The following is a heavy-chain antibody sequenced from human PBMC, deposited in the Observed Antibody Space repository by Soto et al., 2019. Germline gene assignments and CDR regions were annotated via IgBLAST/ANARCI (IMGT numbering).Heavy chain of an antibody. V-gene: IGHV3-30-3*01. J-gene: IGHJ6*02. CDR1: GFSFRSYA. CDR3: ARDRQDHYYGPDV. Sequence: QVQLVESGGDVVQPGRSLRLSCAASGFSFRSYAMHWVRQAPGKGLEWVAVISYDGSNIDYADSVKGRFTFSRDNSKNTLYLQMNSLRAEDTAVYYCARDRQDHYYGPDVWGQGTTVTVSS. CDR2: ISYDGSNI.